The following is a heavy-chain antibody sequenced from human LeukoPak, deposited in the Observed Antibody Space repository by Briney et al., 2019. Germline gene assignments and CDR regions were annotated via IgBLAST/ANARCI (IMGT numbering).Heavy chain of an antibody. J-gene: IGHJ4*02. CDR2: ISYDGSNK. V-gene: IGHV3-30*03. Sequence: GGSLRLSCAASGFTLSSYGMHWVRQAPGKGLEWVAAISYDGSNKYYADSVKGRFTISRDNSKNTLYLQMNSLRAEDTAVYYCASDLDAQLWSPFDYWGQGTLVTVSS. CDR3: ASDLDAQLWSPFDY. CDR1: GFTLSSYG. D-gene: IGHD5-18*01.